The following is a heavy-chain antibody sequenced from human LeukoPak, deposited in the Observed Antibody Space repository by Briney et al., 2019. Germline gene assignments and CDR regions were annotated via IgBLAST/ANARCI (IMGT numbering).Heavy chain of an antibody. J-gene: IGHJ2*01. Sequence: KLSGPTLVNPTQTLTLTCTFSGFSLSTSGVGVGWIRQPPGKALEWLALIYWDDDKRYSPSLKGRLTITKDTSKNQVVLIMTNVDPVDTATYFCAHSWADFTADSRYFDLWGRGTLVTVSS. D-gene: IGHD2-21*02. CDR1: GFSLSTSGVG. V-gene: IGHV2-5*02. CDR2: IYWDDDK. CDR3: AHSWADFTADSRYFDL.